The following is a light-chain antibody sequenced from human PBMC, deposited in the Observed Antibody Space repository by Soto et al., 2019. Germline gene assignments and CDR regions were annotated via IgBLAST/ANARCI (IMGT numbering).Light chain of an antibody. CDR2: SDW. V-gene: IGLV1-44*01. J-gene: IGLJ2*01. CDR3: AAWDDSLNGLV. CDR1: SSNIGSNT. Sequence: QSVLTQPPSASGTPGQRVTISCSGSSSNIGSNTVNWYQQLPGTAPKLLIHSDWQRPSGVPDRFSGSKSGTSASLAITGLQSEDEADYFCAAWDDSLNGLVFGGGTKLTVL.